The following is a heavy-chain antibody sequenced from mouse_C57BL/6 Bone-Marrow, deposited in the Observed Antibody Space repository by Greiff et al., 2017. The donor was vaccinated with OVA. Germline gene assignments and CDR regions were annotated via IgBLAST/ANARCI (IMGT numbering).Heavy chain of an antibody. D-gene: IGHD1-1*01. V-gene: IGHV1-69*01. CDR1: GYTFTSYW. J-gene: IGHJ3*01. CDR2: IDPSDSNT. Sequence: QVQLQQPGAELVMPGASVKLSCKASGYTFTSYWMHWVKQRPGQGLEWIGEIDPSDSNTNYNQKFKGKSTLTVDKSSSTAYMQLSSLTSEDSAVYYCARDGGPWFAYWGRGTLVTVSA. CDR3: ARDGGPWFAY.